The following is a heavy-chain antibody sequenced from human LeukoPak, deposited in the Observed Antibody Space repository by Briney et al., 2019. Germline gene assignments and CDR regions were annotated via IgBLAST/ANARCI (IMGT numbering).Heavy chain of an antibody. CDR1: GGSLNNYS. Sequence: PSETLSLTCTVSGGSLNNYSWSWLRQPPGKGLEWIGYIYFNGRTKYNPSLKSRANISPDTSKNLISLKLTSVTAADTAIYYCAKALSVPVVILPPSMVWFDPWGQGTLVTVSS. CDR3: AKALSVPVVILPPSMVWFDP. CDR2: IYFNGRT. V-gene: IGHV4-59*01. D-gene: IGHD2-21*01. J-gene: IGHJ5*02.